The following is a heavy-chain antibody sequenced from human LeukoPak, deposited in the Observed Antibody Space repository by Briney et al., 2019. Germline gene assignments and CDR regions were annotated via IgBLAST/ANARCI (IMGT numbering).Heavy chain of an antibody. V-gene: IGHV4-34*01. Sequence: SETLSLTCAVYGGSFSDYYWIWIRQPPGMGLEWIGEINHSGSTNYNPSLNSRVTISVDTSKNQFSLKLSSVTAADTAVHYCASLLTTVTTGWFDPWGQGTLVTVSS. CDR2: INHSGST. CDR3: ASLLTTVTTGWFDP. J-gene: IGHJ5*02. D-gene: IGHD4-17*01. CDR1: GGSFSDYY.